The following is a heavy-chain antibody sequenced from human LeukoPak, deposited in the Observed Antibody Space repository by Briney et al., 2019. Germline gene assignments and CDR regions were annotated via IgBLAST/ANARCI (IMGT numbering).Heavy chain of an antibody. CDR1: GYTFTGYY. CDR3: ARTHCSSTSCYMDAFDI. D-gene: IGHD2-2*02. V-gene: IGHV1-2*02. Sequence: ASVKLSCTASGYTFTGYYMHWVRQAPGQGLEWMGWFNPNSGGTNYAQKFQGRVTMTRDTSISTAYMELSRLRSDDTAVYYCARTHCSSTSCYMDAFDIWGEGTMVTVSS. CDR2: FNPNSGGT. J-gene: IGHJ3*02.